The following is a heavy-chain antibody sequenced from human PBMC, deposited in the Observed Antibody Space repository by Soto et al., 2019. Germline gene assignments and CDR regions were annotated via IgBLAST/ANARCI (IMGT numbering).Heavy chain of an antibody. CDR3: ARDLAVACYYDYYGMGV. J-gene: IGHJ6*02. Sequence: EVQLVESGGGLVQPGGSLRLSCAASGFTFSSYNMNWVRQAPGKGLEWVSYISSSSSTIYYADSVKGRFTISRDNAKNSLYLQMNRLRDEDTDVYYYARDLAVACYYDYYGMGVWGQGTTVTVAS. CDR2: ISSSSSTI. CDR1: GFTFSSYN. D-gene: IGHD6-19*01. V-gene: IGHV3-48*02.